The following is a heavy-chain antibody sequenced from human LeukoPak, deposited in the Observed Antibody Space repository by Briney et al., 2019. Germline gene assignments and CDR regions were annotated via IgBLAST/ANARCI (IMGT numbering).Heavy chain of an antibody. CDR2: ISYDGSNQ. Sequence: GKSLRLSCAASGFTFSSYSMHWVRQAPGKGLVWLAIISYDGSNQYYGDSVKGRFTISRDNSKNTLYLQMSSLRPEDTAVYYCARPYSTSWSSGWYFDLWGRGTLVSVSS. J-gene: IGHJ2*01. CDR3: ARPYSTSWSSGWYFDL. V-gene: IGHV3-30-3*01. D-gene: IGHD2-2*01. CDR1: GFTFSSYS.